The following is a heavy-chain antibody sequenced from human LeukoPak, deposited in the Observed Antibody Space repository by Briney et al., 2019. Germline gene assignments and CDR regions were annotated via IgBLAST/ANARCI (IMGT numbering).Heavy chain of an antibody. CDR1: GFTFSSYA. V-gene: IGHV3-23*01. D-gene: IGHD2-21*02. Sequence: GGSLRLSCAASGFTFSSYAMSWIRQAPGKGLEWVSTLSGGSSSTYYADSVKGRFTISRDNSKNTVSLQMSSLRAEDTALYYCVKDGLAFCGGDCYSYFDYWGQGTLVTVSS. J-gene: IGHJ4*02. CDR3: VKDGLAFCGGDCYSYFDY. CDR2: LSGGSSST.